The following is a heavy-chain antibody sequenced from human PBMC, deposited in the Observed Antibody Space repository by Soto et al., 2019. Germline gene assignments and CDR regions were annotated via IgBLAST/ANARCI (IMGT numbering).Heavy chain of an antibody. CDR3: ARGVAGSGFDL. J-gene: IGHJ4*02. CDR1: GDSVSSNTAA. D-gene: IGHD6-19*01. V-gene: IGHV6-1*01. Sequence: SQNLSLTGDISGDSVSSNTAAWNWIRSSPSRGLEWLGRTYYRSNWRHDYAVSVKSRITVNPDTSKNHFSLQLNSVTPDDTAVYYCARGVAGSGFDLWGQGTLVTVSS. CDR2: TYYRSNWRH.